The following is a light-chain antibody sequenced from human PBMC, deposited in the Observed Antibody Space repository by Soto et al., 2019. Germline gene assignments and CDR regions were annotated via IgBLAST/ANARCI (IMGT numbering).Light chain of an antibody. CDR3: SSYPDTNNYV. CDR1: SSSVGGYNF. V-gene: IGLV2-8*01. Sequence: QSALTQPPSASGYPGQSVTISCTGTSSSVGGYNFVSWYQHHPGKAPKLLIYEVSHRPPGVPDRFSGSKSGNTASLTVSGLQAEDEAAYFCSSYPDTNNYVFGCGTKVTVL. CDR2: EVS. J-gene: IGLJ1*01.